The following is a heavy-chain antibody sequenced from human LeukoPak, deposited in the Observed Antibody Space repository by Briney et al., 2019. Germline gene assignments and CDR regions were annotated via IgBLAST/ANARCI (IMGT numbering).Heavy chain of an antibody. Sequence: ASQTLSLTCTVSGGSISSSSYYWGWIRQPPGKGLEWIGSIYYSGSTYYNPSLKSRVTISVDTSKNQFSLKLSSVTAADTAVYYCARHPTLRYGPSYYFDFWGQGTLVTVSS. V-gene: IGHV4-39*01. D-gene: IGHD1-14*01. CDR1: GGSISSSSYY. CDR3: ARHPTLRYGPSYYFDF. CDR2: IYYSGST. J-gene: IGHJ4*02.